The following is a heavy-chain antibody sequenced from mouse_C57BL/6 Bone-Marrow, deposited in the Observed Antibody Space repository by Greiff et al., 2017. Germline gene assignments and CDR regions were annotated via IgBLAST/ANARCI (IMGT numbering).Heavy chain of an antibody. CDR1: GFTFSDYY. CDR2: ISNGGGST. Sequence: EVMLVESGGGLVQPGGSLKLSCAASGFTFSDYYMYWVRQTPEKRLEWVAYISNGGGSTYYPDTVKGRFTISRDNAKNTLYLQMSRLKSEDTAMYYCARDGNYSRGFYFDYWGQGTTLTVSS. J-gene: IGHJ2*01. V-gene: IGHV5-12*01. D-gene: IGHD2-1*01. CDR3: ARDGNYSRGFYFDY.